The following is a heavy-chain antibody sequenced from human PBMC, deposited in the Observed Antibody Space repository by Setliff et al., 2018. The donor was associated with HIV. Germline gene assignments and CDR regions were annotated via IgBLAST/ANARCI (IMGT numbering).Heavy chain of an antibody. CDR3: AKDPPRRYSSSRSEFDY. V-gene: IGHV3-30*02. CDR1: GFTFSTYG. J-gene: IGHJ4*02. CDR2: IRYDGNIK. Sequence: GGSLRLSCAASGFTFSTYGMHRVRQAPGKGLEWVAFIRYDGNIKSYADSVRGRFTISRDSSKNTLYLQMNSLRAEDTAIYYCAKDPPRRYSSSRSEFDYWGQGTLVTVSS. D-gene: IGHD6-13*01.